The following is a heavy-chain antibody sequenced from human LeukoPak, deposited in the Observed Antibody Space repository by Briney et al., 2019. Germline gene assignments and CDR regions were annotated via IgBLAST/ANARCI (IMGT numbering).Heavy chain of an antibody. CDR2: INAGNGNT. CDR3: ARVVSGSYRPRAPDY. CDR1: GYTFTSYA. V-gene: IGHV1-3*01. J-gene: IGHJ4*02. D-gene: IGHD3-10*01. Sequence: ASVKVSCKASGYTFTSYAMHWVRQAPGQRLEWMGWINAGNGNTKYSQEFQGRVTITRDTSTSTAYMELRSLRSDDTAVYYCARVVSGSYRPRAPDYWGQGTLVTVSS.